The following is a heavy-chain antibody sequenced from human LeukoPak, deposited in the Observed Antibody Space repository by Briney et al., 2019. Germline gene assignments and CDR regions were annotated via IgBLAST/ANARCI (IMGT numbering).Heavy chain of an antibody. CDR2: IYYSGST. Sequence: SETLSLTCTVSGGSISRYYWSWLRQPPGKGLEWIGYIYYSGSTNYNPSLKSRVTISVDTSKNQFSLKLSSVTAADTAVYYCARPIAPSSGYYYYMDVWGKGTTVTVSS. CDR3: ARPIAPSSGYYYYMDV. J-gene: IGHJ6*03. CDR1: GGSISRYY. V-gene: IGHV4-59*01. D-gene: IGHD6-6*01.